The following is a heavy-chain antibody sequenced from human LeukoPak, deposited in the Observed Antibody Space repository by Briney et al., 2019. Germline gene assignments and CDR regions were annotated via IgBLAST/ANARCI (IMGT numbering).Heavy chain of an antibody. CDR2: INPNSGGT. V-gene: IGHV1-2*06. Sequence: ASVKVSCKASGYTFTGFYMHWVRQAPGQGLEWMGRINPNSGGTNYAQKFQGRVTMTRDASISTAYVELSRLRSDDTAVYYCAKVGDGYTDFDYWGQGTLVTVSS. CDR1: GYTFTGFY. CDR3: AKVGDGYTDFDY. D-gene: IGHD5-24*01. J-gene: IGHJ4*02.